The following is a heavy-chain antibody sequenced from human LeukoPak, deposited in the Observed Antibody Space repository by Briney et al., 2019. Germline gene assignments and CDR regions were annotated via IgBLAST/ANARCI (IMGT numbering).Heavy chain of an antibody. CDR1: GFTVSSHA. J-gene: IGHJ4*02. V-gene: IGHV3-23*01. CDR3: ALRGGQPDPFDY. D-gene: IGHD3-10*01. CDR2: ISTSGGST. Sequence: GGSLRLSCAASGFTVSSHAMSWVRQAPGKGLEWVSAISTSGGSTYYADSVKGRFTISRDNSRNTLYLQMNSLRAEDTAIYYCALRGGQPDPFDYWGQGTLVTVSS.